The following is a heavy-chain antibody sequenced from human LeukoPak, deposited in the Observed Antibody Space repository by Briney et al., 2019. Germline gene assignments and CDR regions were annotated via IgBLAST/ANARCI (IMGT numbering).Heavy chain of an antibody. CDR2: VNPRSGDT. J-gene: IGHJ5*02. Sequence: ASVKVSCNGSGYTFTNYYIHWVRHAPGQGLVWMGRVNPRSGDTRYAHDFEGRVFMTRDTSISTAFMEVRGLRPDDTAVYFCASNIAVSLDGFDPWGQGTLVTVSS. CDR3: ASNIAVSLDGFDP. D-gene: IGHD6-19*01. CDR1: GYTFTNYY. V-gene: IGHV1-2*02.